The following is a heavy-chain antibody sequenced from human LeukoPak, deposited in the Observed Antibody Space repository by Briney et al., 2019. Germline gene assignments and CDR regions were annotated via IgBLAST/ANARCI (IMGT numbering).Heavy chain of an antibody. D-gene: IGHD3-22*01. CDR3: ARWGHFDTSGYFVVDY. Sequence: SETLSLTCSISDGSISSYYWNWIRQSPGKGLEWIGHIHYSGSIHYNPSLQSRVSISIDTSKNHFSLKLRSVTAVDTAVYYCARWGHFDTSGYFVVDYWGQGTLVTVSS. CDR2: IHYSGSI. J-gene: IGHJ4*02. CDR1: DGSISSYY. V-gene: IGHV4-59*01.